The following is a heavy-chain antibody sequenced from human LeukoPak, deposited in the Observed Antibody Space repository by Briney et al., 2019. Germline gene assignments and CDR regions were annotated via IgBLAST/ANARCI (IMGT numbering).Heavy chain of an antibody. Sequence: GGSLRLSCAASAFSFSNYNMNWVRQAPGQGLEWLSYISSSSSTIYYADSVKGRFTISRDNAKNSLYLQMNSLRAEDTAVYYCARVGLDRRGYSGYEAFDYWGQGTLVTVSS. V-gene: IGHV3-48*04. CDR2: ISSSSSTI. CDR1: AFSFSNYN. D-gene: IGHD5-12*01. CDR3: ARVGLDRRGYSGYEAFDY. J-gene: IGHJ4*02.